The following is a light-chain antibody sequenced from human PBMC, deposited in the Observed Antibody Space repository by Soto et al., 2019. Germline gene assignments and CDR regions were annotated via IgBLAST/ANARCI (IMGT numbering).Light chain of an antibody. CDR2: DAS. Sequence: EIVLTQSPATLALSPGGRGTISCRASQSVSSYLAWYQQKPGQAPRLLIYDASNRATGIPARFSGSGSGTDFTLPISSLEPEDFAVYYCQQRSNWPPITFGPGTRLDIK. CDR3: QQRSNWPPIT. J-gene: IGKJ5*01. CDR1: QSVSSY. V-gene: IGKV3-11*01.